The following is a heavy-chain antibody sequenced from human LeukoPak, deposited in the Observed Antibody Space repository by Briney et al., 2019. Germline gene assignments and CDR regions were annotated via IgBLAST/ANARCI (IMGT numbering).Heavy chain of an antibody. Sequence: SETLSLTCAVYGGSFTVYYWSWIRHPPGKLMEWMGEINHIVSTTYNPSLKRRDTRAVDTSKNQVSLKLSPVTAADPAVYYCARCGYRGYTGRFDYWGEGPLVTLS. D-gene: IGHD5-12*01. V-gene: IGHV4-34*01. J-gene: IGHJ4*02. CDR2: INHIVST. CDR1: GGSFTVYY. CDR3: ARCGYRGYTGRFDY.